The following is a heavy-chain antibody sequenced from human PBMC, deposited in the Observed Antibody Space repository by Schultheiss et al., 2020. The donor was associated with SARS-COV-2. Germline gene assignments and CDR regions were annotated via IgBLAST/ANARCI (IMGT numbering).Heavy chain of an antibody. D-gene: IGHD1-1*01. CDR2: IYYSGST. V-gene: IGHV4-39*07. CDR1: GGSISSSSYY. Sequence: ESLKISCTVSGGSISSSSYYWGWIRQPPGKGLEWIGSIYYSGSTYYNPSLKSRVTISVDTSKNQFSLKLNSATAADTAVYYCARSGRYFQHWAQGTLVTVSS. CDR3: ARSGRYFQH. J-gene: IGHJ1*01.